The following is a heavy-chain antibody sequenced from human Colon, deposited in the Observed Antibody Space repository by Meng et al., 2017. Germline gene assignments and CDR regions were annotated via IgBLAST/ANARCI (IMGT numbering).Heavy chain of an antibody. CDR1: GYSISSGYY. D-gene: IGHD1-26*01. CDR2: IYHSGST. Sequence: GSLRLSCTVSGYSISSGYYWGWIRQPPGKGLEWIGSIYHSGSTYYNPSLKSRVTISVDTSKNQFSLKLSSGTAADTAGYYCAREGHRLGMVGDGFWGQGTLVTVSS. CDR3: AREGHRLGMVGDGF. J-gene: IGHJ4*02. V-gene: IGHV4-38-2*02.